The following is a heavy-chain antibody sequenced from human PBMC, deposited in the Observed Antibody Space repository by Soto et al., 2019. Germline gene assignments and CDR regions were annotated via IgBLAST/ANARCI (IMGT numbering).Heavy chain of an antibody. CDR1: GFSFSDYA. CDR3: AKRSTYSSGWYSPIFDY. CDR2: ISESGGST. V-gene: IGHV3-23*01. J-gene: IGHJ4*02. D-gene: IGHD6-13*01. Sequence: GGSLRLSCAASGFSFSDYAMSWVRQAPGKGLEWVSVISESGGSTHYAGSVRGRFTVSRDNSKNSLSLRMNSLRDEDTAVYFCAKRSTYSSGWYSPIFDYWGQGALVTVSS.